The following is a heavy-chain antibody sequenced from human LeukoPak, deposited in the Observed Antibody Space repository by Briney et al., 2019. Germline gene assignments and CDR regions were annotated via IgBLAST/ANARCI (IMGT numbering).Heavy chain of an antibody. CDR3: AELGITMIGGV. V-gene: IGHV3-21*01. CDR2: ITSSSTSI. CDR1: GFTFSTYS. J-gene: IGHJ6*04. Sequence: GGSLRLSCAASGFTFSTYSMNWVRQAPGKGLEWVSSITSSSTSIYFADSVKGRFTISRDNAKNSLYLQMNSLRAEDTAVYYCAELGITMIGGVWGKGTTVTISS. D-gene: IGHD3-10*02.